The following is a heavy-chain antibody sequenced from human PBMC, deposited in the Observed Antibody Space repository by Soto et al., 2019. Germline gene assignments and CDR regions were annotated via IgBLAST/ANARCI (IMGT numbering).Heavy chain of an antibody. CDR3: AKDRGIAARQIY. J-gene: IGHJ4*02. Sequence: GGSLRLSCAASGFTFSSYAMSWVRQAPGKGLEWVSAISGSGGSTYYAGSVKGRFTISRVNSKNTLYLQMNSLRAEDTAVYYCAKDRGIAARQIYWGQGTLVTGSS. CDR1: GFTFSSYA. D-gene: IGHD6-6*01. CDR2: ISGSGGST. V-gene: IGHV3-23*01.